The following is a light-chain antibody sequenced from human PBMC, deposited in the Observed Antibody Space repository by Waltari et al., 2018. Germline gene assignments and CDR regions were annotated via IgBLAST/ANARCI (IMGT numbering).Light chain of an antibody. CDR2: DAP. J-gene: IGKJ3*01. CDR3: QHLTA. Sequence: AIQLTQSPSSLAAPAGDRVTNTCRASQGISSAVAWYQQKPGKVPNLLIYDAPRLERGVPSRFSGSPSGTDFTLTVSSLQPEDFATYYCQHLTAFGPGTKVDI. V-gene: IGKV1-13*02. CDR1: QGISSA.